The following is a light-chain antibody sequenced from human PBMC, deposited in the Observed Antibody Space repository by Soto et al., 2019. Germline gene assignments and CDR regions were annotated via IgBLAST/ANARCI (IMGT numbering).Light chain of an antibody. Sequence: EVVLTQSPGTLSLSPGERATLSCRASQSVAANCLASYQQTRGPAPRPLIYGASSRATGIPARVSGSGPGTDFTLTISRLEPEDFVVYYCQQYGRSRTFGQVTKV. CDR3: QQYGRSRT. CDR1: QSVAANC. CDR2: GAS. V-gene: IGKV3-20*01. J-gene: IGKJ1*01.